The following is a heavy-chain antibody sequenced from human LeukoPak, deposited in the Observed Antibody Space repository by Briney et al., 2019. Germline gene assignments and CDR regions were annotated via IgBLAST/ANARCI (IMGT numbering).Heavy chain of an antibody. CDR2: IYYSGST. CDR1: GGSISSSSYY. Sequence: SETLSLTCTVSGGSISSSSYYWSWIRQPPGKGLEWIGYIYYSGSTNYNPSLKSRVTISVDTSKNQFSLKLSSVTAADTAVYYCARVGGGYSGSYDFDYWGQGTLVTVSS. J-gene: IGHJ4*02. CDR3: ARVGGGYSGSYDFDY. D-gene: IGHD1-26*01. V-gene: IGHV4-61*01.